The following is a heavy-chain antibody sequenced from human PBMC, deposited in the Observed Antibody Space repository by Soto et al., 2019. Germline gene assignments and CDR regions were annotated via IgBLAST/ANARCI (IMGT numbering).Heavy chain of an antibody. CDR2: ISYDGSNK. CDR1: GFTFSGYG. V-gene: IGHV3-30*18. D-gene: IGHD3-22*01. CDR3: AKEGYYDSSGYYYAPDAFDI. J-gene: IGHJ3*02. Sequence: HPGGSLRLSCAASGFTFSGYGMHWVRQAPGKGLEWVAVISYDGSNKYYADSVKGRFTISRDNSKNTLYLQMNSLRAEDTAVYYCAKEGYYDSSGYYYAPDAFDIWGRGTMVTVSS.